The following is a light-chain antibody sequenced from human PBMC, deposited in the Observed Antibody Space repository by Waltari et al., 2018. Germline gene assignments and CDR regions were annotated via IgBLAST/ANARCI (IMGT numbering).Light chain of an antibody. Sequence: QSVLTQSPSASGTPGQRVTISCSGSSSNIGSNPVQWYQHLPGTAPKLSDNQRPSAVPDRFSGSKSGSSASLAISGLQSYDESLFYCAAWDDSLNGLVFCGGTQLTVL. CDR3: AAWDDSLNGLV. V-gene: IGLV1-44*01. J-gene: IGLJ2*01. CDR1: SSNIGSNP. CDR2: DN.